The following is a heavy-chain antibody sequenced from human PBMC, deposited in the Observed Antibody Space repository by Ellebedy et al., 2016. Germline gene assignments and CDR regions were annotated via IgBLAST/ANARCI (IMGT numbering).Heavy chain of an antibody. Sequence: SETLSLXXAVYGGSFSGYYWTWIRQPPGKGLEWIGEINHSGRTRHNPSLKSRITISVETSKNQFSLKLNSVTAADTATYYCARTLIGEVDFWGQGVLVTVSS. CDR1: GGSFSGYY. D-gene: IGHD4-17*01. J-gene: IGHJ4*02. CDR3: ARTLIGEVDF. CDR2: INHSGRT. V-gene: IGHV4-34*01.